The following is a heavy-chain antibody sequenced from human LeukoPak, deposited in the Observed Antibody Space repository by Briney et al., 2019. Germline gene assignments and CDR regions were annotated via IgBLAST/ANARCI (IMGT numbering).Heavy chain of an antibody. V-gene: IGHV4-30-4*01. CDR2: IYYSGST. Sequence: SETLSLTCTVSGGSISSYSWSWIRQPPGKGLEWIGYIYYSGSTYYNPSLKSRVTISVDTSKNQFSLKLSSVTAADTAVYYCARARDYHSDYGMDVWGQGTTVTVSS. J-gene: IGHJ6*02. CDR3: ARARDYHSDYGMDV. D-gene: IGHD4-11*01. CDR1: GGSISSYS.